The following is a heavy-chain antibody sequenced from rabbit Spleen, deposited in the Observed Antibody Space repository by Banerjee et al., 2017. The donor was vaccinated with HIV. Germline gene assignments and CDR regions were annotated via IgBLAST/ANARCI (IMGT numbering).Heavy chain of an antibody. V-gene: IGHV1S45*01. J-gene: IGHJ3*01. CDR2: IDAGSSDST. D-gene: IGHD6-1*01. Sequence: QEQLEESGGGLVKPEGSLTLTCKASGVSFSSNHYMCWVRQAPGKGLEWIACIDAGSSDSTYYASWAKGRFTISKTSSTTVTLQMTSLTAADTATYFCARGDGYAYGGYDLWGQGTLVTVS. CDR1: GVSFSSNHY. CDR3: ARGDGYAYGGYDL.